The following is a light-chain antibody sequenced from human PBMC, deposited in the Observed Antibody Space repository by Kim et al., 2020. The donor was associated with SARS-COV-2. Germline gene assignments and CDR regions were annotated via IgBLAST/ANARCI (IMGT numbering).Light chain of an antibody. V-gene: IGKV3-11*01. Sequence: EIVLTQSPATLSLSPGERATLSCRASQNVYNYLAWYQQKPGQAPRLLIYDTSNRATGIPARFSGSGSGTHFTLTISSLETEDSAVYYCNQRSDWITFGGGTKVDIK. CDR3: NQRSDWIT. CDR2: DTS. CDR1: QNVYNY. J-gene: IGKJ4*01.